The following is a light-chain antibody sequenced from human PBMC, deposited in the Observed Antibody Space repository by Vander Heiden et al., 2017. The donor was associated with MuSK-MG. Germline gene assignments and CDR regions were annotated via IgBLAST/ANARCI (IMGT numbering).Light chain of an antibody. V-gene: IGKV3-20*01. CDR1: QSVSNNY. J-gene: IGKJ4*01. Sequence: EIVLTQSPGTLSLSPGERATLSCRASQSVSNNYLAWYQQKPGQAPRLLMYGASSRATGTPDRFSGSGSGTDFTLTISRLEPEDFALYYCQQDSSSLLTFGGGTRVESK. CDR3: QQDSSSLLT. CDR2: GAS.